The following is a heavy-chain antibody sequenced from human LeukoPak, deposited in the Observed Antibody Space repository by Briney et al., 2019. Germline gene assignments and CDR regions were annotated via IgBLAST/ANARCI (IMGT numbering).Heavy chain of an antibody. CDR2: IYYSGST. CDR3: ATPSQWLNRYYFDY. CDR1: GGSISSTAYY. D-gene: IGHD6-19*01. J-gene: IGHJ4*02. V-gene: IGHV4-39*01. Sequence: PSETLSLTCTVAGGSISSTAYYWGWIRHPPGKGLEWIGSIYYSGSTYYNPSLKSRVTISLDTSKNQFSLRLTSVTAADTAVYYCATPSQWLNRYYFDYWGQGTLVIVSS.